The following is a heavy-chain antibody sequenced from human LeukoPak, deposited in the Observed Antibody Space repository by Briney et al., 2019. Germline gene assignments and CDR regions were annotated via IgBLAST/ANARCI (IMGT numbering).Heavy chain of an antibody. CDR1: GFTFASYS. V-gene: IGHV3-23*01. Sequence: GGSLRLSCAASGFTFASYSMNWVRQAPGKGLEWVPTISGGGGSTYYADSVKGRFTISRDNSKNTPYLQVNSLRAEDTAVYYCAKGGKWDVTPFDYWGQGTLVTVSS. CDR2: ISGGGGST. D-gene: IGHD1-26*01. CDR3: AKGGKWDVTPFDY. J-gene: IGHJ4*02.